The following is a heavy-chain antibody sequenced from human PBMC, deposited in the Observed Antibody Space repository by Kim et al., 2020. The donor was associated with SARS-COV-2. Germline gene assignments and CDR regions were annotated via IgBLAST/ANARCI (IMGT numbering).Heavy chain of an antibody. V-gene: IGHV4-39*01. CDR1: GGSISSSSYY. CDR2: IYYSGST. CDR3: ARSVIDFWSGYYPGGKVDV. J-gene: IGHJ6*04. Sequence: SETLSLTCTVSGGSISSSSYYWGWIRQPPGKGLEWIGSIYYSGSTYYNPSLKSRVTISVDTSKNQFSLKLSSVTAADTAVYYCARSVIDFWSGYYPGGKVDVWGKGTTVTVSS. D-gene: IGHD3-3*01.